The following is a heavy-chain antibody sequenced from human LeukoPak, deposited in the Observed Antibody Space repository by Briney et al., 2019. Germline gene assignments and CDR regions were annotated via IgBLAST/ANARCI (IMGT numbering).Heavy chain of an antibody. CDR1: GYTFTGYH. V-gene: IGHV1-2*06. Sequence: ASVKVSCKASGYTFTGYHMHWVRQAPGQGLEWMGRINPNSGDTNYAQKFQGRVTMTRDTSISAAYVELSRLRSDDTAVYYCARDYCSSTSCLFDYWGQGTLVTVSS. J-gene: IGHJ4*02. D-gene: IGHD2-2*01. CDR2: INPNSGDT. CDR3: ARDYCSSTSCLFDY.